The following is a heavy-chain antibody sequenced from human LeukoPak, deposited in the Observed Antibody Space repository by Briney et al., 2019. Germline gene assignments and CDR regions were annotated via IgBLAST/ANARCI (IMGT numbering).Heavy chain of an antibody. CDR2: IYYSGST. J-gene: IGHJ3*02. V-gene: IGHV4-39*01. D-gene: IGHD2-2*01. CDR1: GGSISSSSYY. CDR3: ARPSGGYCSSTSCYGYAFDI. Sequence: PSETLSLTCTVSGGSISSSSYYWGWIRQPPGKGLEWIGSIYYSGSTYYNPSLKSRVTISVDTSKNQFSLKLSSVTAADTAVYYCARPSGGYCSSTSCYGYAFDIWGQGTMVTVSS.